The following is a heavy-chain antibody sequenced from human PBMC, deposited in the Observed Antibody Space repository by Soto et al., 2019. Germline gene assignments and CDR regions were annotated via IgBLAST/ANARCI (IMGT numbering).Heavy chain of an antibody. J-gene: IGHJ4*02. V-gene: IGHV3-23*01. Sequence: PGGSLRLSCAASLFTFSSYALICVRQAPGKGLEWVSGSSGSGGSTYYADSVKGRFTISRDNSKNTLYLQMNSLRAEDTAVYYCAKLSGSYYDYWGQGTLVTVSS. CDR1: LFTFSSYA. CDR2: SSGSGGST. D-gene: IGHD1-26*01. CDR3: AKLSGSYYDY.